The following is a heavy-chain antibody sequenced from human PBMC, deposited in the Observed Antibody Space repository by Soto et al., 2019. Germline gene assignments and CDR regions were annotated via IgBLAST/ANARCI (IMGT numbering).Heavy chain of an antibody. CDR1: GGTFSSYT. V-gene: IGHV1-69*02. Sequence: QVQLVQSGAEVKKPGSSVKVSCKASGGTFSSYTISWVRQAPGQGLEWMGRIIPILGIANYAQKFQGRVTITADKSTSTAYMELSSLRSEDTAVYYCARWGVATDTFSYWGQGPLVTVSS. CDR2: IIPILGIA. D-gene: IGHD5-12*01. CDR3: ARWGVATDTFSY. J-gene: IGHJ4*02.